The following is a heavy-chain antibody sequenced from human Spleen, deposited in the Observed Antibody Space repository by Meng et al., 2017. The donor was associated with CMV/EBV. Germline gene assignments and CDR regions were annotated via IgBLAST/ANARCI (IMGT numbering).Heavy chain of an antibody. CDR1: GGSIISSSYY. CDR2: IYYTGTT. CDR3: ARVRSGYDNWFDP. J-gene: IGHJ5*02. D-gene: IGHD5-12*01. Sequence: SETLSLTCTVSGGSIISSSYYWGWIRQSPGKGLEWIGSIYYTGTTYYNPSLKSRVTISVDTSKNQFSLKLTSVTAADTAVYYCARVRSGYDNWFDPWGQGTLVTVSS. V-gene: IGHV4-39*07.